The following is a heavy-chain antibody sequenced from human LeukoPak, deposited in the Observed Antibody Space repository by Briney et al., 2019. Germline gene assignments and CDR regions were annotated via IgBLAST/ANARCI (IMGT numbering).Heavy chain of an antibody. Sequence: RGSLRLSCAASGFTFSSYWMHWVRQAPGKGLVWVSRINSDGSSITYADSVKGRFTISRDNAKNTLYLQMNSLRVEDTAVYYCAREGRVSGYDFDCWGQGTLVTVSS. CDR3: AREGRVSGYDFDC. CDR2: INSDGSSI. CDR1: GFTFSSYW. D-gene: IGHD5-12*01. V-gene: IGHV3-74*03. J-gene: IGHJ4*02.